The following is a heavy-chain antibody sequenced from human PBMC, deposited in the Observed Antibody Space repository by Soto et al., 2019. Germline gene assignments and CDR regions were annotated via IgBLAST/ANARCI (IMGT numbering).Heavy chain of an antibody. CDR2: IYYSGST. CDR1: GGSISSSSYY. J-gene: IGHJ4*02. V-gene: IGHV4-39*01. Sequence: QLQLQESGPGLVKPSETLSLTCTVSGGSISSSSYYWGWIRQPPGKGLEWIGSIYYSGSTYYNPSLKSRVTISVDTSKNQFSLKLSSVTAADTAVYYCARRYSGYEGPPHYFDYWGQGTLVTVSS. D-gene: IGHD5-12*01. CDR3: ARRYSGYEGPPHYFDY.